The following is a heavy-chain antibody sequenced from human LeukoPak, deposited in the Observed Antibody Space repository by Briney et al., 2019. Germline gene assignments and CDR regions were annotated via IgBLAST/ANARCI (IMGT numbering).Heavy chain of an antibody. CDR2: IKQDGSEK. CDR3: ARNMGDY. J-gene: IGHJ4*02. Sequence: PGGSLRLSCSASAFTFSVYWMTWVRQAPGKGLEWVANIKQDGSEKYYVDSVKGRFTISRDNAKNSLFLQMNSLRAEDTAVYYCARNMGDYWGQGTLVTVSS. D-gene: IGHD2/OR15-2a*01. V-gene: IGHV3-7*04. CDR1: AFTFSVYW.